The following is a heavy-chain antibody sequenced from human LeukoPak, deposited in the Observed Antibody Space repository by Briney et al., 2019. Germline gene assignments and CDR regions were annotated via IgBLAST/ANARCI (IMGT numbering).Heavy chain of an antibody. V-gene: IGHV1-69*05. Sequence: RASVKVSCKSCGGTLSSYAISWVRQAPGQGLEWMGRIIPIFGTANYAQKFQGRVTITTDESTSTAYMELSSLRSEDTAVYYCARGIGDFWSGYYEYYFDYWGQGTLVTVSS. CDR3: ARGIGDFWSGYYEYYFDY. CDR2: IIPIFGTA. J-gene: IGHJ4*02. CDR1: GGTLSSYA. D-gene: IGHD3-3*01.